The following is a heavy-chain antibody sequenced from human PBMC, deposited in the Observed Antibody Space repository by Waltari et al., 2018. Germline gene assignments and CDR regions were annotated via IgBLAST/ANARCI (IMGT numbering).Heavy chain of an antibody. CDR1: GFNFRNGW. Sequence: EVHLVASGGNLVKPGGSLRLSCAASGFNFRNGWMAWVRQAPGKGLEWGGRSKSKTEGGKTDYAAVVKGRFTISRDDSRNTAYLQMNSLRAEDTAFYFCTTDRGVATLPMFDYWGRGTLVTVSS. CDR2: SKSKTEGGKT. J-gene: IGHJ4*02. D-gene: IGHD1-1*01. V-gene: IGHV3-15*01. CDR3: TTDRGVATLPMFDY.